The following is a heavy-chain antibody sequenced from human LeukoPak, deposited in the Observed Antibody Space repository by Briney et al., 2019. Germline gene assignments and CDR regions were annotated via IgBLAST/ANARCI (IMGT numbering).Heavy chain of an antibody. CDR3: ARVYYYDSSGYYIFDY. CDR2: INHSGST. J-gene: IGHJ4*02. CDR1: GGSFSGYY. D-gene: IGHD3-22*01. V-gene: IGHV4-34*01. Sequence: SEILSLTCAVYGGSFSGYYWSWIRQPPVKGLEWIGEINHSGSTNYNPSLKSRVTISVDTSKNQFSLRLSSVTAADTAVYYCARVYYYDSSGYYIFDYWGQGTLVTVSS.